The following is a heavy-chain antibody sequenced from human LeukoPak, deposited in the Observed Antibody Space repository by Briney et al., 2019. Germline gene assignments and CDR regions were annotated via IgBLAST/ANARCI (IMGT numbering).Heavy chain of an antibody. CDR2: FETEDGEP. V-gene: IGHV1-24*01. D-gene: IGHD2-15*01. Sequence: PGASVKVSCKVSGYSLSEISVHWIRQVPGRGLEWMGSFETEDGEPLYAQKFQGRVTMTEDTSTDTAYMELSSLRSEDTAMYYCASGNEVTLDGFAIWGQGTMVTVSS. CDR3: ASGNEVTLDGFAI. J-gene: IGHJ3*02. CDR1: GYSLSEIS.